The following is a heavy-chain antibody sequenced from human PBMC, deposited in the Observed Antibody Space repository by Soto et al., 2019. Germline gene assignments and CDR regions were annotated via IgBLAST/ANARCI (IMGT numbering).Heavy chain of an antibody. CDR3: ARAERRGYYFDY. D-gene: IGHD1-1*01. V-gene: IGHV4-34*01. CDR2: INHSGST. Sequence: QVQLQQWGAGLLKPSETLSLTCGVYGGSFSGYYWSWIRQPPGKGLEWIGEINHSGSTNYNPSLTSRVTISLDTSKNQFSLKVSSVTAADTAVYYCARAERRGYYFDYWGQGTLVTVSS. CDR1: GGSFSGYY. J-gene: IGHJ4*02.